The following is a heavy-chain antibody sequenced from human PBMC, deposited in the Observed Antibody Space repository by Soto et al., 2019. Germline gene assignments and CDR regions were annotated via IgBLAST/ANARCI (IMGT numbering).Heavy chain of an antibody. V-gene: IGHV4-4*02. CDR2: IYHSGST. CDR1: GGSISSYNW. D-gene: IGHD4-4*01. Sequence: SETLSLTCAVSGGSISSYNWWSWVRQPPGKGLEWIGDIYHSGSTSYNPSLKSRVTISLDKSKNQFSLRLSSVTAADTAVYYCARGPGYSNYYYSGMDVWGQGTTVTVSS. J-gene: IGHJ6*02. CDR3: ARGPGYSNYYYSGMDV.